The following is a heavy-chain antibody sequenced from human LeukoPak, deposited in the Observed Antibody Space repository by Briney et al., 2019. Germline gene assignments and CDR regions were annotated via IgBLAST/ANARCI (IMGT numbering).Heavy chain of an antibody. Sequence: SETLSLTCTVSGGSISSYYWTWIRQPPGKGREWSGYIYYSGSTNYNPSLKSRVTISVDTSKNQFSLKLSSVTAADTAVYYCARSVEGYCSGGSCCSYYYYMDVWGKGTTVTVSS. CDR2: IYYSGST. V-gene: IGHV4-59*01. J-gene: IGHJ6*03. CDR3: ARSVEGYCSGGSCCSYYYYMDV. CDR1: GGSISSYY. D-gene: IGHD2-15*01.